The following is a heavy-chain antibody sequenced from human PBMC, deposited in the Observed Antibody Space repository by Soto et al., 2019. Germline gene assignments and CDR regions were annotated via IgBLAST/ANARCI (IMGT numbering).Heavy chain of an antibody. CDR2: INHSGST. Sequence: SETLSLTCAVYCGSLIGHYWRWIRQPPGKGLEWIGEINHSGSTNYNPSLKSRLTISVDTSKNQFSLKLSSVTAADTAVYYCARDLDIVTTGDYYYGMDVWGQGTTVTVSS. D-gene: IGHD5-12*01. J-gene: IGHJ6*02. CDR3: ARDLDIVTTGDYYYGMDV. V-gene: IGHV4-34*01. CDR1: CGSLIGHY.